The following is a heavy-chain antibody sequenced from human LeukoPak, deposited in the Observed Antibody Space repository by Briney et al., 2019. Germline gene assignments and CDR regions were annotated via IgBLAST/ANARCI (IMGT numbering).Heavy chain of an antibody. D-gene: IGHD3-22*01. CDR3: ASRNYYDSTFQH. Sequence: SETLSLTCTVSGGSISRYYWSWIRQPPGKGLEWIVYIYYSGSTNYNPSLKSRVTISVDTSKNQFSLKLSSVTAADTAVYYCASRNYYDSTFQHWGQGTLVTVSS. CDR1: GGSISRYY. V-gene: IGHV4-59*01. CDR2: IYYSGST. J-gene: IGHJ1*01.